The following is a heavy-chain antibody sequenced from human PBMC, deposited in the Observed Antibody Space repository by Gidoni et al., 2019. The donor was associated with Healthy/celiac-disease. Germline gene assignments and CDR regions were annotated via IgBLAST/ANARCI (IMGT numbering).Heavy chain of an antibody. V-gene: IGHV1-45*02. Sequence: QMQLVQSGAEVKMTGSSVTVSCTASGYTFTYRYLHWVRQAPGQALEWMGWITPFNGNTNYEQKFQDRGTMTRDRSRSTAYMELSSLRSEDTAMYYWASGGNAHADSGWFDWGQGTLVTVSS. J-gene: IGHJ4*02. CDR2: ITPFNGNT. D-gene: IGHD6-19*01. CDR1: GYTFTYRY. CDR3: ASGGNAHADSGWFD.